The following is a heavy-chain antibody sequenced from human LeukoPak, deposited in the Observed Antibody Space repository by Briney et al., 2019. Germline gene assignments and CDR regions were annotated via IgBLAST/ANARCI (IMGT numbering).Heavy chain of an antibody. CDR2: ITHNGDST. CDR3: AKGVRRSCSGATCYQFDY. D-gene: IGHD2-15*01. CDR1: GFTFDNYA. Sequence: PGGSLRLSCAASGFTFDNYAMNWVRQAPGKRLGWVSSITHNGDSTYYADSVKGRFTISRDNSGNTLYLQMNSLRAEDTAMYYCAKGVRRSCSGATCYQFDYWGQGILVTVSS. V-gene: IGHV3-23*01. J-gene: IGHJ4*02.